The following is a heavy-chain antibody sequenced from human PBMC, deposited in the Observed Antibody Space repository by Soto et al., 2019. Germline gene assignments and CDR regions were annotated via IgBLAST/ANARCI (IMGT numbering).Heavy chain of an antibody. J-gene: IGHJ4*02. CDR3: AKDHPLVQWLSDY. Sequence: GGSLRLSCAASGFTFSSYGMHWVRQAPGKGLEWVAVISYDGSNKYYADSVKGRFTISRDNSKNTLYLQMNSLRAEDTAVYYCAKDHPLVQWLSDYWGQGTLVTVSS. D-gene: IGHD3-22*01. V-gene: IGHV3-30*18. CDR1: GFTFSSYG. CDR2: ISYDGSNK.